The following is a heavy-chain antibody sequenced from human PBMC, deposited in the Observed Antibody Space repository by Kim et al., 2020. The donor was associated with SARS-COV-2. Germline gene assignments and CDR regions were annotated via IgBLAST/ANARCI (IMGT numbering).Heavy chain of an antibody. J-gene: IGHJ4*02. CDR2: INHSGST. V-gene: IGHV4-34*01. Sequence: SETLSLTCAVYGGSFSGYYWSWIRQPPGKGLEWIGEINHSGSTNYNPSLKSRVTISVDTSKNQFSLKLSSVTAADTAVYYCARGGGYYRRSLDYCVQGTL. CDR1: GGSFSGYY. D-gene: IGHD3-22*01. CDR3: ARGGGYYRRSLDY.